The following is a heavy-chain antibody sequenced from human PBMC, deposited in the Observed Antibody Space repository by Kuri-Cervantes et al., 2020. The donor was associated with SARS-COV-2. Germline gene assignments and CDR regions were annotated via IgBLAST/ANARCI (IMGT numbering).Heavy chain of an antibody. J-gene: IGHJ6*02. D-gene: IGHD2-2*02. CDR2: ISSNGGST. Sequence: GGSRRLSCAASGFTFSSYAMHWVRQAPGKGLEYVSAISSNGGSTYYANSVKGRFTISRDNSKNTLYLQMGSLRAEDMAVYYCARVGCSSTSCYTGDYYYGMDVWGQGTTVTVSS. CDR3: ARVGCSSTSCYTGDYYYGMDV. CDR1: GFTFSSYA. V-gene: IGHV3-64*01.